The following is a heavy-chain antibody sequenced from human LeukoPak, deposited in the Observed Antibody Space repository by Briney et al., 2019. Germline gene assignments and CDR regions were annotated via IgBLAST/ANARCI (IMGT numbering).Heavy chain of an antibody. J-gene: IGHJ4*02. CDR3: AKDACGDDCYPDY. CDR2: IWFDGSNK. D-gene: IGHD2-21*02. Sequence: GGSLRLSCVASGFTFSSYAMHWVRQAPGKGLEWVAVIWFDGSNKYYADSVKGRFTTSRDNSKNTLYLQMNSLRAEDTAVYYCAKDACGDDCYPDYWGQGTLVTVS. CDR1: GFTFSSYA. V-gene: IGHV3-30*02.